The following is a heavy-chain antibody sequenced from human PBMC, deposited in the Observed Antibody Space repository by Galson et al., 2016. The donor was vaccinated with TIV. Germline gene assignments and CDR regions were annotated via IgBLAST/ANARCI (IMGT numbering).Heavy chain of an antibody. CDR2: ISYDGSNK. D-gene: IGHD3-16*01. Sequence: SLRLSCAASGFAFSRYSIHWVRQAPGKGLEWVAVISYDGSNKYYADSVKGRSTISRDNSKNTLYLQMNSLGPEDTAIYYCARTLPVYSYGDIDVSDIWGQGTMVTVSS. J-gene: IGHJ3*02. CDR1: GFAFSRYS. V-gene: IGHV3-30-3*01. CDR3: ARTLPVYSYGDIDVSDI.